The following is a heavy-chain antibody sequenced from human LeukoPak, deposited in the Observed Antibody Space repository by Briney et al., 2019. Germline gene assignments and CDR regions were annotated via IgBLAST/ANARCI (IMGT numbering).Heavy chain of an antibody. CDR2: INHSGST. J-gene: IGHJ4*02. CDR1: GGSFSAYY. Sequence: LETLSLTRAVYGGSFSAYYWSWIRQPPGKGLEWIGEINHSGSTNYNPSLKSRVTISVDTSKNQFSLKLSSVTAADTAVYYCARSNMVRGVRALDYWGQGTLVTVSS. CDR3: ARSNMVRGVRALDY. V-gene: IGHV4-34*01. D-gene: IGHD3-10*01.